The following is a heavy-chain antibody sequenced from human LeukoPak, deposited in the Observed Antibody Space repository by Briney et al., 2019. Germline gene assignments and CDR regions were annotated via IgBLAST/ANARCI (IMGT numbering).Heavy chain of an antibody. J-gene: IGHJ3*02. CDR3: ASRSTTVTDDDAFDI. V-gene: IGHV1-2*04. Sequence: ASVKVSCTASGYTFTGYYMHWVRQAPGQGLEWMGWINPNSGGTNYAQKFQGWVTMTRDTSISTAYMELSRLRSDDTAVYYCASRSTTVTDDDAFDIWGQGTMVTVSS. CDR2: INPNSGGT. D-gene: IGHD4-17*01. CDR1: GYTFTGYY.